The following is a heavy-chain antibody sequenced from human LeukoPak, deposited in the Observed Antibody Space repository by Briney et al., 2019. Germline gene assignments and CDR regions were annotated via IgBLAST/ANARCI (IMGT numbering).Heavy chain of an antibody. CDR2: ISGSIGTR. CDR3: ARAPYTSGWYRGDNDY. V-gene: IGHV3-48*01. Sequence: GGSLRLSCAASGFTFSSYSMNWVRQAPGKGLEWVSYISGSIGTRYYADSVKGRFTISRDNAKNSLYLQMNSLRAEDTAVYYCARAPYTSGWYRGDNDYWGQGTLVTVSS. CDR1: GFTFSSYS. J-gene: IGHJ4*02. D-gene: IGHD6-19*01.